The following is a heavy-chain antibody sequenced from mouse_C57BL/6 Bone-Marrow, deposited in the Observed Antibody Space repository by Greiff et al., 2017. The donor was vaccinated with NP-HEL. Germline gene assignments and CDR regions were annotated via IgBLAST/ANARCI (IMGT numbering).Heavy chain of an antibody. V-gene: IGHV5-17*01. CDR1: GFTFSDYG. J-gene: IGHJ4*01. CDR3: ARFPYYGSSSYYAMDY. Sequence: EVQRVESGGGLVKPGGSLKLSCAASGFTFSDYGMHWVRQAPEKGLEWVAYISSGSSTIYYADTVKGRFTISRDNAKNTLFLQMTSLRSEDTAMYYCARFPYYGSSSYYAMDYWGQGTSVTVSS. D-gene: IGHD1-1*01. CDR2: ISSGSSTI.